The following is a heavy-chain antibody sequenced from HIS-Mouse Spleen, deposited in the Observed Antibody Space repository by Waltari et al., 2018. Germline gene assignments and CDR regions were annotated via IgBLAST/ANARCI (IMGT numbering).Heavy chain of an antibody. CDR1: GCSISSSSYY. D-gene: IGHD6-13*01. Sequence: QLQLQESGPGLVKPSETLSLTCPVSGCSISSSSYYWGWNRQPPGKGLEWIGSIYYSGSTYYNPSLKSRVTISVDTSKNQFSLKLSSVTAADTAVYYCAREIPYSSSWYDWYFDLWGRGTLVTVSS. CDR3: AREIPYSSSWYDWYFDL. J-gene: IGHJ2*01. V-gene: IGHV4-39*07. CDR2: IYYSGST.